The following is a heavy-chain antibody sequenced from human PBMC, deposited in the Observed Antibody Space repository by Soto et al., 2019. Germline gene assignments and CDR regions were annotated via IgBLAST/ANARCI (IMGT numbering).Heavy chain of an antibody. Sequence: GASVKVSCKASGYTFTSYDINWVRQATGQGLEWMGWMNPNSGNTGYAQKFQGRVTMTRNTSISTAYMELSSLRSEDTAVYYCARGRLLAGYSTYGDYYYGMAVWGQGTTVTVSS. CDR1: GYTFTSYD. V-gene: IGHV1-8*01. J-gene: IGHJ6*02. D-gene: IGHD4-4*01. CDR2: MNPNSGNT. CDR3: ARGRLLAGYSTYGDYYYGMAV.